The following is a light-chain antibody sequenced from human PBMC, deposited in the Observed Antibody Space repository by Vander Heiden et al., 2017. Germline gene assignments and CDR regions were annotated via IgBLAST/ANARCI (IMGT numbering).Light chain of an antibody. CDR1: QSISSW. Sequence: DIQMTQSPSTLSASVGDRVTITCRASQSISSWLAWYQQKPGKAPKLLIYDASSLESGVPSRFSGSGSGTEFTLTISSLQPDDFATYYCQQDYSYSWTFGQGTKVEIK. CDR2: DAS. J-gene: IGKJ1*01. CDR3: QQDYSYSWT. V-gene: IGKV1-5*01.